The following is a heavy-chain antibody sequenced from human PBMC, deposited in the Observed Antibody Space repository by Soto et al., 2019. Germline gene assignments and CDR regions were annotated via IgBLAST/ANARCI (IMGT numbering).Heavy chain of an antibody. CDR2: ISAYNGNT. J-gene: IGHJ6*02. CDR1: GYTFTSYG. Sequence: QVQLVQSGAEVKKPGASVKVSCKASGYTFTSYGISWVRQAPGQGLEWMGWISAYNGNTNYAQKLQGRGTITTDTSTSTADMELRSLSSDDTAVYYCARVGEWFAAEHYYYGMDVWGQGTTVTVSS. V-gene: IGHV1-18*01. CDR3: ARVGEWFAAEHYYYGMDV. D-gene: IGHD3-10*01.